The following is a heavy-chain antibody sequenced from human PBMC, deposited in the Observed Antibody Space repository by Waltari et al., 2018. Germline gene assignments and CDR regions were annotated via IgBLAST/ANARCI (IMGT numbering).Heavy chain of an antibody. J-gene: IGHJ4*02. CDR3: ASTVYYDSSGWTYYFDY. CDR2: IYYSGST. D-gene: IGHD3-22*01. CDR1: GCSLSSSSYY. V-gene: IGHV4-39*01. Sequence: QLQLQESGPGLVKPSETLSLTCTVSGCSLSSSSYYWGWIRQPPGKGLEWIGSIYYSGSTYYNPSLKSRVTISVDTSKNQFSLKLSSVTAADTAVYYCASTVYYDSSGWTYYFDYWGQGTLVTVSS.